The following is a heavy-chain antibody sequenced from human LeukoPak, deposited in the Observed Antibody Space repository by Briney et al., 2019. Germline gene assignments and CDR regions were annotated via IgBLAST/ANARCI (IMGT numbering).Heavy chain of an antibody. CDR1: GGSIRSYY. CDR2: IYYRGST. D-gene: IGHD6-13*01. CDR3: ARGFLGIAAAGTRYYYMDV. Sequence: SETLSLTCTVSGGSIRSYYWIWIREPPGKGRECIVYIYYRGSTNYNPSLKSRVTISVDTSKNQFSLKLSSVTAADTAVYYCARGFLGIAAAGTRYYYMDVWGKGTTVTVSS. V-gene: IGHV4-59*01. J-gene: IGHJ6*03.